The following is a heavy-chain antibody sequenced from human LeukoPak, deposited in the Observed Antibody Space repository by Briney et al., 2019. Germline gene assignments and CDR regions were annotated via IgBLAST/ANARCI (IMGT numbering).Heavy chain of an antibody. J-gene: IGHJ4*02. D-gene: IGHD1-26*01. CDR3: ARCNRYSGSYCLDY. CDR1: GYTFTGYY. V-gene: IGHV1-2*04. Sequence: ASVKVSCKASGYTFTGYYMHWVRQAPGQGLEWMGWINPNSGGTNYAQKFQGWVTMTRDTSISTAYMELSRLRSDDTAVYYCARCNRYSGSYCLDYWGQGTLVTVSS. CDR2: INPNSGGT.